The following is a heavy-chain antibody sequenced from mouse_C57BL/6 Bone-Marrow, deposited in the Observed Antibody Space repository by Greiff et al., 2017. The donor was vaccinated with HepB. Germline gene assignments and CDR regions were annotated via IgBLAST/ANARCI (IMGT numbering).Heavy chain of an antibody. Sequence: VQLQQPGAELVMPGASVKLSCKASGYTFTSYWMHWVKQRPGQGLEWIGEIDPSDSYTNYNQKFKGKSTLTVDKSSSTAYMQLSSLTSEDSAVYYCARVFPYYYGSSYDYAMDYWGQGTSVTVSA. CDR3: ARVFPYYYGSSYDYAMDY. CDR2: IDPSDSYT. CDR1: GYTFTSYW. V-gene: IGHV1-69*01. J-gene: IGHJ4*01. D-gene: IGHD1-1*01.